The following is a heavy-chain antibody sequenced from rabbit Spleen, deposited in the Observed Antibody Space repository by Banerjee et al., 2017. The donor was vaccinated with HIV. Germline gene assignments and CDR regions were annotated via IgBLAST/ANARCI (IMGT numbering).Heavy chain of an antibody. CDR2: IRTGDGKT. D-gene: IGHD1-1*01. V-gene: IGHV1S45*01. Sequence: QEQLVESGGGLVQPEGSLTLTCKASGFDFSTNYDMCWVRQAPGKGPEWIACIRTGDGKTYYASWAKGRFTISKTSSTTVTLQMTSLTDADTATYFCARDLVAVIGWNFNLWGPGTLVTVS. CDR1: GFDFSTNYD. CDR3: ARDLVAVIGWNFNL. J-gene: IGHJ4*01.